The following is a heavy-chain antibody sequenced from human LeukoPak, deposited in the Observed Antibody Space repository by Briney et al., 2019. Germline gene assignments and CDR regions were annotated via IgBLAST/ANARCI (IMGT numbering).Heavy chain of an antibody. V-gene: IGHV3-23*01. CDR2: ISGSGGST. CDR3: AKAPVNYYDSSGYLFDY. J-gene: IGHJ4*02. CDR1: GFTFSSYA. Sequence: GGSLRLSCEASGFTFSSYAMSWVRQAPGKGLEWVSAISGSGGSTYYADSVKGRFTISRDNSKNTLYLQMNSLRAEDTAVYYCAKAPVNYYDSSGYLFDYWGQGTLDTVSS. D-gene: IGHD3-22*01.